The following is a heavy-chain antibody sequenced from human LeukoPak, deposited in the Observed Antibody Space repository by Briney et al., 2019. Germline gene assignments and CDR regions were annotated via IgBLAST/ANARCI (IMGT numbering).Heavy chain of an antibody. V-gene: IGHV3-23*01. CDR1: GFTFSSYA. Sequence: PGGSLRLSYAASGFTFSSYAMNWVRQAPGKGLEWVSAISHSGATTYYADSVKGRFTISRDNAKNSLYLQMNSLRAEDTALYYCAKGGYSYANNWFDPWGQGTLVTVSS. CDR3: AKGGYSYANNWFDP. D-gene: IGHD5-18*01. J-gene: IGHJ5*02. CDR2: ISHSGATT.